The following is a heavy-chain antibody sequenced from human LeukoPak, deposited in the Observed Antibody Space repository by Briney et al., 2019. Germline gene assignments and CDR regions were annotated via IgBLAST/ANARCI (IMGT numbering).Heavy chain of an antibody. J-gene: IGHJ6*02. CDR1: GFTFSSYA. D-gene: IGHD3-16*01. V-gene: IGHV3-30-3*01. Sequence: GGSLRLSCAASGFTFSSYAMHWVRQAPGEGLEWVAVISYDGSNKYYADSVKGRFTISRDNSKNTLYLQMNSLRAEDTAVYYCARVTIPWAYYYYYGMDVWGQGTTVTVSS. CDR3: ARVTIPWAYYYYYGMDV. CDR2: ISYDGSNK.